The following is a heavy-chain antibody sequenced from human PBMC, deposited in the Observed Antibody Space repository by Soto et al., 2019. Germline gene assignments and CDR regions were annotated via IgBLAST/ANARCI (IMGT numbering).Heavy chain of an antibody. CDR2: MNPGNGDT. J-gene: IGHJ5*02. Sequence: ASVKVSCTASGYSFTNNYVSWVRQATGQGLEWMGWMNPGNGDTGYAQKFQGGVTMTRDISTATAYMELSSLRSDDTATYYCARMATFGSLNWFEPWAQGTLVTVSS. D-gene: IGHD3-16*01. V-gene: IGHV1-8*01. CDR3: ARMATFGSLNWFEP. CDR1: GYSFTNNY.